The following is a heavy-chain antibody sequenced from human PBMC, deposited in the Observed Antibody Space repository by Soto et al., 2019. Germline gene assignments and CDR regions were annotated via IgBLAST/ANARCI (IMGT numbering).Heavy chain of an antibody. J-gene: IGHJ4*02. CDR3: GRGGRTISGPSPIDC. V-gene: IGHV3-11*06. CDR2: MTTSSYR. D-gene: IGHD2-15*01. CDR1: GFTFSDYY. Sequence: QVRLVESGGGLVKPGGSLRLSCAASGFTFSDYYMTWIRQAPGKGLEWVSYMTTSSYRNYADSVKGRFTISRDNAKNSLDLQMDSLGADDSAVYYCGRGGRTISGPSPIDCWGQGTLVTVSS.